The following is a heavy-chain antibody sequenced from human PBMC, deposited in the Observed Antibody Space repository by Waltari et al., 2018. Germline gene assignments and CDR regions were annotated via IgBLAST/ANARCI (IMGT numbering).Heavy chain of an antibody. CDR1: GYTFTGNY. D-gene: IGHD6-19*01. J-gene: IGHJ4*02. CDR2: INPTSGGT. Sequence: QVQLVQSGAEVKKPGASVNVYCQTSGYTFTGNYIFWVRQAPGQGLEWMGWINPTSGGTRIAQKFQGRVTMTRDTSTTTAYLEVSELKSDDTAVYYCARGEPLAGRKIPFDSWGQGTLVTVSS. V-gene: IGHV1-2*02. CDR3: ARGEPLAGRKIPFDS.